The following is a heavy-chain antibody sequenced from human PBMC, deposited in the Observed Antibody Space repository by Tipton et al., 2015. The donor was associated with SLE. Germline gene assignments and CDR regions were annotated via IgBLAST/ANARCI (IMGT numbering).Heavy chain of an antibody. Sequence: QSGPEVKKPGSSVKVSCKASGGTFSSYAISWVRQAPGQGLEWMGRIIPIFGTANYAQKFQGRVTIIADESTSTAYMELNSLRAEDTAVYYCAKDRKAAVADDYYYGMDVWGQGTTVSVSS. CDR1: GGTFSSYA. CDR3: AKDRKAAVADDYYYGMDV. D-gene: IGHD6-19*01. CDR2: IIPIFGTA. J-gene: IGHJ6*02. V-gene: IGHV1-69*15.